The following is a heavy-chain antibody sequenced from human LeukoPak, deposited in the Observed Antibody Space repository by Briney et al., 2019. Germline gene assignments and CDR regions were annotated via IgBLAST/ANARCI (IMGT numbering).Heavy chain of an antibody. CDR3: AREYDFWSFDI. D-gene: IGHD3-3*01. J-gene: IGHJ3*02. CDR2: IIPIFGTA. CDR1: GYTFTSYD. V-gene: IGHV1-69*13. Sequence: SVKVSCKASGYTFTSYDINWVRQAPGQGLEWMGGIIPIFGTANYAQKFQGRVTITADESTSTAYMELSSLRSEDTAVYYCAREYDFWSFDIWGQGTMVTVSS.